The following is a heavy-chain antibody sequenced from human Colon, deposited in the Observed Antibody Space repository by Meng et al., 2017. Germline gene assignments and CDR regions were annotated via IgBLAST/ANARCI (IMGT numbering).Heavy chain of an antibody. CDR1: GFTFSSYA. V-gene: IGHV3-30*01. Sequence: GESLKISCAASGFTFSSYAMHWVRQAPGKGLEWVAVISYDGSNKYYADSVKGRFTISRDNSKNTLYLQMNSLRAEDTAVYYCAREGYYDFWSGYYTFRSDLSFAYWGHGNPVNGAS. J-gene: IGHJ4*01. CDR2: ISYDGSNK. D-gene: IGHD3-3*01. CDR3: AREGYYDFWSGYYTFRSDLSFAY.